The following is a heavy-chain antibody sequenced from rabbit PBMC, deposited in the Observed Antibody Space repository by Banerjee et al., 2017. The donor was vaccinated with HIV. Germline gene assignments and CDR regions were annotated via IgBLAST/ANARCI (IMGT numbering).Heavy chain of an antibody. CDR1: GFSFSSSYW. CDR2: ISGRT. Sequence: QEQLEESGGDLVKPEGSLTLTCTASGFSFSSSYWICWVRQAPGKGLEWIACISGRTFYASWAKGRFTISKTSSTTVTLQMTSLTAADTATYFCARDLPISGGFSFDLWGPGTLVTVS. V-gene: IGHV1S45*01. D-gene: IGHD1-1*01. CDR3: ARDLPISGGFSFDL. J-gene: IGHJ4*01.